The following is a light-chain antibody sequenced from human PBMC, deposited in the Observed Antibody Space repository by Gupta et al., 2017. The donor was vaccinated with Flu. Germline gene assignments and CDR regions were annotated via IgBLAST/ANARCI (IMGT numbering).Light chain of an antibody. CDR1: QSVSSY. CDR3: QQGSNSLT. Sequence: EIVLTQSPATLSLSPGERATLSCRASQSVSSYLAWYQQKPGQAPRLLIYDASSRATGIPARFSGSGSGTDFTLTISSLEPEDFAVYYCQQGSNSLTFGGGTKVEIK. J-gene: IGKJ4*01. V-gene: IGKV3-11*01. CDR2: DAS.